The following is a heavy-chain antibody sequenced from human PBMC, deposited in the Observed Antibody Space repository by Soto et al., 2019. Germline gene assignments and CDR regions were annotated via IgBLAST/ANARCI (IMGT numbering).Heavy chain of an antibody. D-gene: IGHD2-8*02. V-gene: IGHV4-31*02. CDR3: AREVAGTGAFDY. CDR1: GGSITSVNHY. CDR2: IFDRGTT. Sequence: QVQLEQSGPGLVKPSQTLSLTCDISGGSITSVNHYWSWIRQSPGEGLEWIGYIFDRGTTHYNPSPKGRVTITGDSSQTQFSLTIHSVTVADTAVYYCAREVAGTGAFDYWGRGTPVTVSS. J-gene: IGHJ4*02.